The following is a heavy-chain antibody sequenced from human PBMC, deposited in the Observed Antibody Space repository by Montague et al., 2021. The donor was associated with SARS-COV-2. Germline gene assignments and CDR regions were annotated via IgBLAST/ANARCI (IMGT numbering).Heavy chain of an antibody. Sequence: SETLSLTCAVYGGSFSVYYWSWIRQSPRRGLEWIAEINHRGTANYNPSLKSRVSISVDTSKNQFTLKLTSVTAADTAMYYCAKEREVVRATGTLFAFDLWGQGTLVTVSS. D-gene: IGHD2-15*01. CDR1: GGSFSVYY. CDR2: INHRGTA. CDR3: AKEREVVRATGTLFAFDL. V-gene: IGHV4-34*01. J-gene: IGHJ3*01.